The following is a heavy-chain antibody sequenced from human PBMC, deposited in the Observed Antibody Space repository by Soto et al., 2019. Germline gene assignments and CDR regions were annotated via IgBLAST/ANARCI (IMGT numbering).Heavy chain of an antibody. CDR2: ISWNSGSI. Sequence: EVQLVESGGGLVQPGRSLRLSCAASRFTFDDYAMHWVRQTPGKGLEWVSGISWNSGSIGYADSVKGRFTISRDNAKNSLYLQMNSPRAEDTALYYCAKDRSYGRRDAFDIWGQGTMVTVSS. CDR1: RFTFDDYA. V-gene: IGHV3-9*01. J-gene: IGHJ3*02. D-gene: IGHD1-26*01. CDR3: AKDRSYGRRDAFDI.